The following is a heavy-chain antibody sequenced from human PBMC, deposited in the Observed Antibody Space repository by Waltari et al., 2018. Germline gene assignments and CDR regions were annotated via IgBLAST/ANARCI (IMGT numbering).Heavy chain of an antibody. Sequence: QVQLQESGPGLVKPSQTLSLTCTVSGCSISSGGYYWSWIRQHPGKGLEWIGYIYYSGSTYYNPSLKSLVTISVDTSKNQFSLKLSSVTAADTAVYYCARVVAGDYGDYNFDYWGQGTLVTVSS. J-gene: IGHJ4*02. CDR1: GCSISSGGYY. D-gene: IGHD4-17*01. V-gene: IGHV4-31*01. CDR3: ARVVAGDYGDYNFDY. CDR2: IYYSGST.